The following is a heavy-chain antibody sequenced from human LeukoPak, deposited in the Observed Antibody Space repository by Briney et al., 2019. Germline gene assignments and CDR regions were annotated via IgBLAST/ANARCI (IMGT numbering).Heavy chain of an antibody. Sequence: SETLSLTCAVYGGSFSGYYWSWIRQPPGKGLEWIGEINHSGSTNYNPSLKSRVTMSVDTSKNQFSLRLSSVTAADTAVYYCARGKNYDFWSGSNVMADYYYYMDVWGKGTTVTVSS. CDR3: ARGKNYDFWSGSNVMADYYYYMDV. V-gene: IGHV4-34*01. J-gene: IGHJ6*03. D-gene: IGHD3-3*01. CDR1: GGSFSGYY. CDR2: INHSGST.